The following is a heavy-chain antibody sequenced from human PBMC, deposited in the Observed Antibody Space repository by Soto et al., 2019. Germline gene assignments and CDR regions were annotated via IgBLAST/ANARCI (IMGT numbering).Heavy chain of an antibody. CDR3: AHNQRSGYIRRGYFDY. V-gene: IGHV2-5*01. CDR2: IYWNDDK. D-gene: IGHD5-12*01. Sequence: QITLKESGPTLVKPTQTLTLTCTFSGFSLSTSGVGVGWIRQPPGKALEWLALIYWNDDKRYSPSLKSRLTITKDTSKNQVVLTMTNMDPVDTATYYCAHNQRSGYIRRGYFDYWGHGTLVTVSS. CDR1: GFSLSTSGVG. J-gene: IGHJ4*01.